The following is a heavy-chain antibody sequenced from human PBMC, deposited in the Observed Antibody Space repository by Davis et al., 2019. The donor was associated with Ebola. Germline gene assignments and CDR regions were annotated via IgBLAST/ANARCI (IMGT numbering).Heavy chain of an antibody. V-gene: IGHV3-21*01. Sequence: GESLKISCAASGFTFSSYSMNWVRQAPGKGLEWVSSISSSSSYIYYADSVKGRFTISRDNAKNSLYLQMNSLRAEDTAVYYCARGVVTFDFDYWGQGTLVTVSS. CDR1: GFTFSSYS. D-gene: IGHD4-23*01. CDR3: ARGVVTFDFDY. J-gene: IGHJ4*02. CDR2: ISSSSSYI.